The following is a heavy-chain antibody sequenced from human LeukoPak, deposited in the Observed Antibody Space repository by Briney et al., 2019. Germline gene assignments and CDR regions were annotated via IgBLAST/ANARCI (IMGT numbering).Heavy chain of an antibody. V-gene: IGHV3-23*01. CDR1: VFTFSSYA. Sequence: GGSLRLSCAASVFTFSSYAMSWVRQAPGKGLEWVSAISGSGGSTYYADSVKGRFTISRDNSKNTLYLQMNSLRAEDTAVYYCAKDRAGLGHFDYWGQGTLVTVSS. J-gene: IGHJ4*02. CDR2: ISGSGGST. CDR3: AKDRAGLGHFDY. D-gene: IGHD6-19*01.